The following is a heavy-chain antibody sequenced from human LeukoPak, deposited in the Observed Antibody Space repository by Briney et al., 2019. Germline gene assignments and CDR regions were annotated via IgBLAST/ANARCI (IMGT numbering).Heavy chain of an antibody. Sequence: SETLSLTCTVSGGSISSYYWSWIRQPARKGLEWIGRIYTSGSTNYNPSLKSRVTMSVDTSKNQFSLKLSSVTAADTAVYYCARGRAVRGVINPRGYYYMDVWGKGTTVTVSS. CDR1: GGSISSYY. V-gene: IGHV4-4*07. CDR3: ARGRAVRGVINPRGYYYMDV. CDR2: IYTSGST. J-gene: IGHJ6*03. D-gene: IGHD3-10*01.